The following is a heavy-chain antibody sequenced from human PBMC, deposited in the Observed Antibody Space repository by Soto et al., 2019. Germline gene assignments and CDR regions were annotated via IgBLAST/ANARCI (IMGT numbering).Heavy chain of an antibody. CDR2: IKSKTDGGTT. D-gene: IGHD5-12*01. CDR3: TTDPNIVAPGTSNWFDP. V-gene: IGHV3-15*07. J-gene: IGHJ5*02. Sequence: GGSLRLSCAASGFTFSNAWMNWVRQAPGKGLEWVGRIKSKTDGGTTDYAAPVKGRFTISRDDSKNTLYLQMNSLKTEDTAVYYCTTDPNIVAPGTSNWFDPWGQGTLVTVSS. CDR1: GFTFSNAW.